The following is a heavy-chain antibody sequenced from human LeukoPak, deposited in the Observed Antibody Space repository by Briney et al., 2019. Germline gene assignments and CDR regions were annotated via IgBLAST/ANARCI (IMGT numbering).Heavy chain of an antibody. CDR2: IYYSGRT. Sequence: SETLSLTCSVSGGSISSYYWSWIRQPPGKGLEWIGYIYYSGRTSYNPSLKSRVTISVDTSKNQFSLKLSSVTAADTAVYYCARGGSGYDSSYYYYYMDVWGKGTAVTISS. J-gene: IGHJ6*03. V-gene: IGHV4-59*01. CDR1: GGSISSYY. D-gene: IGHD5-12*01. CDR3: ARGGSGYDSSYYYYYMDV.